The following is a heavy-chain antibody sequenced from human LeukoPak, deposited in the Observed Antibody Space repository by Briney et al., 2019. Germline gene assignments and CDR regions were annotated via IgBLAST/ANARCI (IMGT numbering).Heavy chain of an antibody. CDR3: AKIRVVFNWNYAYYFDS. CDR2: ISYDGSNK. V-gene: IGHV3-30*18. Sequence: PGRSPRLSCAASGFTFSSYGMHWVRQAPGKGLEWVAVISYDGSNKYYADSVKGRFTISRDNSKNTLYLQMNSLRTEDTALYYCAKIRVVFNWNYAYYFDSWGQGTLVTVSS. D-gene: IGHD1-7*01. CDR1: GFTFSSYG. J-gene: IGHJ4*02.